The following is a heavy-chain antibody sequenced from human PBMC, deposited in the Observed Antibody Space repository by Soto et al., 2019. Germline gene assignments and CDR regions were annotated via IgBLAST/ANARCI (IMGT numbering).Heavy chain of an antibody. D-gene: IGHD3-10*01. Sequence: SLRLSFAASGFTFSSYWMSWVRQAPGKGLEWVANIKQDGSEKYYVDSVKGRFTISRDNAKNSLYLQMNSLRAEDTAVYYCAREDGWFGEARFDPWGQGTLVTVSS. J-gene: IGHJ5*02. V-gene: IGHV3-7*01. CDR2: IKQDGSEK. CDR1: GFTFSSYW. CDR3: AREDGWFGEARFDP.